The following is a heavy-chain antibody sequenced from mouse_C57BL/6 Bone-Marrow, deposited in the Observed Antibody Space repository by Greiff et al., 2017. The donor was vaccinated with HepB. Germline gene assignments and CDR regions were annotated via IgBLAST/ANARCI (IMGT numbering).Heavy chain of an antibody. CDR1: GYTFTSYW. J-gene: IGHJ4*01. Sequence: QVHVKQPGAELVKPGASVKMSCKASGYTFTSYWITWVKQRPGQGLEWIGMIHPNSGSTNYNEKFKSKATLTVDKSSSTAYMQLSSLTSEDSAVYYCARSSMDYWGQGTSVTVSS. CDR3: ARSSMDY. V-gene: IGHV1-64*01. CDR2: IHPNSGST.